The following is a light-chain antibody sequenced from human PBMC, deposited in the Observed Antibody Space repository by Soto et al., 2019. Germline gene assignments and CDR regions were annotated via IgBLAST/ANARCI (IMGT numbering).Light chain of an antibody. CDR3: QQGNSFPWT. CDR1: QGISVW. CDR2: ATS. J-gene: IGKJ1*01. V-gene: IGKV1-12*01. Sequence: DTQMTQSPSSVSAAVGDTVTITCRPSQGISVWLAWYQLRPGQAPKLLIYATSRVHGVPSRFAGRGSETNFTLTINNMQPEDFAIYYSQQGNSFPWTFGQGTKVEVK.